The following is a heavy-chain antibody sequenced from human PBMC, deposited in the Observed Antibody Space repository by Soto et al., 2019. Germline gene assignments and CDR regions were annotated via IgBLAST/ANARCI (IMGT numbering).Heavy chain of an antibody. CDR3: ANLRVPLNDYGGKGGY. J-gene: IGHJ4*02. D-gene: IGHD4-17*01. CDR1: GSTFSSEA. CDR2: VRGIGGSK. V-gene: IGHV3-23*01. Sequence: EVQLLESGGGLVQPGGSRSLSCPASGSTFSSEAMTGARQAPGKGRGGVSAVRGIGGSKDSADSVKGRFTISRDNSKNTLYLQMNSLRAEDTAVYYCANLRVPLNDYGGKGGYWGQGTLVTVSS.